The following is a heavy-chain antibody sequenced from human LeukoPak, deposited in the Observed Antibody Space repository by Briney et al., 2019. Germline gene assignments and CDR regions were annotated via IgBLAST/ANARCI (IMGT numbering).Heavy chain of an antibody. CDR2: IYYSGST. V-gene: IGHV4-59*01. D-gene: IGHD2-15*01. CDR1: GGSISSYY. J-gene: IGHJ3*01. CDR3: ESASPPPFCRGGSFYQEAFDF. Sequence: SETLSLTCTVSGGSISSYYWSWIRQPPGEGLEWIGYIYYSGSTNYNPSLESRVTMSVDTSKNQFSLQLSSVTAADTAAYYWESASPPPFCRGGSFYQEAFDFWGQGTMVTVSS.